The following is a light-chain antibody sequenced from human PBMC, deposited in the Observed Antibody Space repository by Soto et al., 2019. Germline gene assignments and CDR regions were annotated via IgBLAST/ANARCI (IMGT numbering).Light chain of an antibody. Sequence: EIVLIQSPATLSLSPGESATLSCRASQSVSNSLAWYQQKPGQAHRLLIYNASNRATGVPARFSGSGSGTDLTLAISSLEPDDSAVYYCQQRRYWPLLLTFGAGTKVEIK. CDR3: QQRRYWPLLLT. CDR1: QSVSNS. CDR2: NAS. V-gene: IGKV3-11*01. J-gene: IGKJ4*01.